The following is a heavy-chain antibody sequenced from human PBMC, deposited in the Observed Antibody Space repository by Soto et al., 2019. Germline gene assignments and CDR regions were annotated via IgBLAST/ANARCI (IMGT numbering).Heavy chain of an antibody. V-gene: IGHV1-2*04. CDR2: INLNSGGT. CDR3: ARQLSPYTDFDY. Sequence: QAQLVQSGAEVKKPGASVKVSCKASGYTFTGYYMHWVRQAPGQGLEWMGWINLNSGGTNYAQKFQGWVTMTRDTSISTAYMELSRLRSDDTAVYYCARQLSPYTDFDYWGQGTLVTVSS. D-gene: IGHD2-2*02. CDR1: GYTFTGYY. J-gene: IGHJ4*02.